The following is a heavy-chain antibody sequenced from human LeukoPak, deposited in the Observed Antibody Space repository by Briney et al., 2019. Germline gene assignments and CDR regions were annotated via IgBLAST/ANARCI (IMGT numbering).Heavy chain of an antibody. D-gene: IGHD4-23*01. CDR2: ISNSGYST. CDR3: ARCRGGGGEYWNFDF. V-gene: IGHV3-23*01. J-gene: IGHJ2*01. Sequence: PGGSLRLSCAASGFPFSRLAMTWVRQPPGKGLQWVSAISNSGYSTNYANSVKGRFTISRDNSIDTLYLQMNSLRADDTAVYYCARCRGGGGEYWNFDFWGRGILVTVSS. CDR1: GFPFSRLA.